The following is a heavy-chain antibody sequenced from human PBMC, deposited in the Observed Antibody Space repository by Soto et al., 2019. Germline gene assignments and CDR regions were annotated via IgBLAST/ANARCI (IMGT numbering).Heavy chain of an antibody. CDR3: ARGDYVWGSYRYTSLDY. CDR1: GGSFSGYY. V-gene: IGHV4-34*01. D-gene: IGHD3-16*02. J-gene: IGHJ4*02. Sequence: SETLSLTCAVYGGSFSGYYWSWIRQPPGKGLEWIGEINHSGSTNYNPSLKSRVTISVDTSKNQFSLKLSSVTAADTAVYYCARGDYVWGSYRYTSLDYWGQGTLVTVSS. CDR2: INHSGST.